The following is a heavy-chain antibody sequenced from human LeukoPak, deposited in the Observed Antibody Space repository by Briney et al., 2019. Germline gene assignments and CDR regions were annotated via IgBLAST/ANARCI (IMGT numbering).Heavy chain of an antibody. D-gene: IGHD3-22*01. J-gene: IGHJ5*02. CDR3: ARDPRVYYYDSSGYYPNWFDP. Sequence: SETLSLTCPVSGGSISSYYWSWIRQPPGKGLEWIGYIYYSGSTNYNPSLKSRVTISVDTSKNQFSLKLSSVTAADTAVYYCARDPRVYYYDSSGYYPNWFDPWGQGTLVTVSS. CDR2: IYYSGST. V-gene: IGHV4-59*01. CDR1: GGSISSYY.